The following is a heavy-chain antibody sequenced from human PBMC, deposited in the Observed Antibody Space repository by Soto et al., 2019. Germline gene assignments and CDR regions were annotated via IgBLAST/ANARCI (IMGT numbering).Heavy chain of an antibody. Sequence: QLELQESGPGLVRPSETLSLTCTVSGGSIISNDYYWGWIRQPPGKGLEWIVNAYHTGSTYSSPSLKSRVSMSLDTSKKHFSLKLSAVTVADTAVYYCARLSVGATTGNYFDPWGQGTLVTVSS. J-gene: IGHJ4*02. CDR1: GGSIISNDYY. V-gene: IGHV4-39*01. CDR3: ARLSVGATTGNYFDP. D-gene: IGHD1-26*01. CDR2: AYHTGST.